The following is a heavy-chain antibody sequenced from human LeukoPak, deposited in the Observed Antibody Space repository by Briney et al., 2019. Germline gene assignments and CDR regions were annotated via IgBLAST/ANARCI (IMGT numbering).Heavy chain of an antibody. J-gene: IGHJ4*02. Sequence: AASVKVSCKASGGTFSSYAISWVRQAPGQGLEWMGGIIPIFGTANYAQKFQGRVTITADESTNTAYMELSSLRSEDTAVYYCATWSEGRPAFDYWGQGTLVTVSS. CDR1: GGTFSSYA. CDR3: ATWSEGRPAFDY. V-gene: IGHV1-69*13. CDR2: IIPIFGTA. D-gene: IGHD6-6*01.